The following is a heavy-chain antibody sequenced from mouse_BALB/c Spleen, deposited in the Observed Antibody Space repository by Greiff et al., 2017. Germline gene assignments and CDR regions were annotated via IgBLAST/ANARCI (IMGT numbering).Heavy chain of an antibody. CDR3: AKGGPYGYDGAMDY. D-gene: IGHD2-2*01. CDR2: ISYSGST. V-gene: IGHV3-2*02. CDR1: GYSITSDYA. J-gene: IGHJ4*01. Sequence: EVKLMESGPGLVKPSQSLSLTCTVTGYSITSDYAWNWIRQFPGNKLEWMGYISYSGSTSYNPSLKSRISITRDTSKNQFFLQLNSVTTEDTATYYCAKGGPYGYDGAMDYWGQGTSVTVSS.